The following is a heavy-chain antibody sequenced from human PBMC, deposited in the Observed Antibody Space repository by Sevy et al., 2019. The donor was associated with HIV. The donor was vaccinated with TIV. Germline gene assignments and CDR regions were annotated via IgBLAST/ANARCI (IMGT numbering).Heavy chain of an antibody. CDR2: ISDDGNNK. CDR1: GFTFSTYA. J-gene: IGHJ4*02. Sequence: GGSLRLSCTAFGFTFSTYAMYWVRQAPGKGLEWVAVISDDGNNKDYADSVKGQFTISRDNSKNILYLQMNSLSADVTAVEYCASHYYDSTGYYFPLEYWGQGTRVTVSS. V-gene: IGHV3-30*04. D-gene: IGHD3-22*01. CDR3: ASHYYDSTGYYFPLEY.